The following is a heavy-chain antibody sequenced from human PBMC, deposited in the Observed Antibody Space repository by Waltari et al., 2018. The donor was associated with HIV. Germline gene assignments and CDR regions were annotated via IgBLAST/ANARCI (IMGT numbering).Heavy chain of an antibody. CDR2: INSDGSTT. V-gene: IGHV3-74*01. J-gene: IGHJ3*02. CDR3: ARVGAGGFHAFDI. D-gene: IGHD5-12*01. Sequence: EVQLVESGGGLVQPGGSLRLSCAASGFPFRSYWMHWVRQLPGRGLLWVSHINSDGSTTNYADSVKGRFTISRDNAKNTLYLHMNSLRVEDTAVYFCARVGAGGFHAFDIWGQGATVTVSS. CDR1: GFPFRSYW.